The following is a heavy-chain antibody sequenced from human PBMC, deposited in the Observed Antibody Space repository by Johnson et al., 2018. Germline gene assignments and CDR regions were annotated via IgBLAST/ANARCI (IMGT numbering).Heavy chain of an antibody. D-gene: IGHD3-10*01. J-gene: IGHJ3*02. CDR1: GFTFSDHY. Sequence: VQLVESGGGLVQPGGSLRLSCAASGFTFSDHYMDWVRQAPGKGLEWVGRTRNKANSYTTEYAASVKGRFTISRDNAKNSLYLQKNSLRAEDTALYYCAKDIRESRFGELFHDACDIWGQGTMVTVSS. CDR2: TRNKANSYTT. V-gene: IGHV3-72*01. CDR3: AKDIRESRFGELFHDACDI.